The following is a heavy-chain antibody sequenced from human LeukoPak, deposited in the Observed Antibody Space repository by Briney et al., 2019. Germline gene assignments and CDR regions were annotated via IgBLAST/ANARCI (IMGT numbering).Heavy chain of an antibody. CDR1: AFTFSTYA. Sequence: GGSLRLSCAASAFTFSTYAMNWVRQAPGKGLEWVSSISVSGGSTHYADSVKGRFTISRDSSKNTLYLQMNSLRAEDTAVYYCAAPQWLYWGQGTLVTVSS. J-gene: IGHJ1*01. CDR2: ISVSGGST. D-gene: IGHD6-19*01. CDR3: AAPQWLY. V-gene: IGHV3-23*01.